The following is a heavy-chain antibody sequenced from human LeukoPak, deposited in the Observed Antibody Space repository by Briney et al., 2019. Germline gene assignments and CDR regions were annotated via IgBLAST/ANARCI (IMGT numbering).Heavy chain of an antibody. V-gene: IGHV3-30*04. CDR1: GFTFSSYA. CDR2: ISYDGSNK. CDR3: ASLDDYGDRNYFDY. J-gene: IGHJ4*02. D-gene: IGHD4-17*01. Sequence: GGSLRLSCAASGFTFSSYAMHWVRQAPGKGLEWVAVISYDGSNKYYADSVKGRFTISRDNAKNSLYLQMNSLRAEDTAVYYCASLDDYGDRNYFDYWGQGTLVTVSS.